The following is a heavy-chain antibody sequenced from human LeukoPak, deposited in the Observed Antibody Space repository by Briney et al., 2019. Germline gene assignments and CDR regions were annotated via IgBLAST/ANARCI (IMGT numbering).Heavy chain of an antibody. CDR2: IYYSGST. D-gene: IGHD3-3*01. Sequence: SETLTLTCSVSGGSISSSSYYWGWIRQPPGKGLEWIGSIYYSGSTYSTTSIQSRVTLSVDTSKHQSSLMLSSVTAADTAVYYCARQVGDFWSGYYTTYYFDCGGQGCLVTV. CDR3: ARQVGDFWSGYYTTYYFDC. J-gene: IGHJ4*02. V-gene: IGHV4-39*01. CDR1: GGSISSSSYY.